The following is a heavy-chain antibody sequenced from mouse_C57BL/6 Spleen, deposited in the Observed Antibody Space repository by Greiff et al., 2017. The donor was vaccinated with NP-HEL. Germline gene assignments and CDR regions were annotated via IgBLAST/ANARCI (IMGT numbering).Heavy chain of an antibody. V-gene: IGHV1-52*01. D-gene: IGHD3-2*02. CDR1: GYTFTSYW. CDR3: ARSRTAQALMDY. J-gene: IGHJ4*01. CDR2: IDPSDSET. Sequence: QVHVKQPGAELVRPGSSVKLSCKASGYTFTSYWMHWVKQRPIQGLEWIGNIDPSDSETHYNQKFKDKATLTVDKSSSTAYMQLSSLTSEDSAVYYCARSRTAQALMDYWGQGTSVTVSS.